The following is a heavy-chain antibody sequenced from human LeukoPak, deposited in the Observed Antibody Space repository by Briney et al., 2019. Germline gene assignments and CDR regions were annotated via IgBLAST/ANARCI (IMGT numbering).Heavy chain of an antibody. V-gene: IGHV1-69*13. CDR2: TIPIFDTA. Sequence: SVKVSCKASGGTISSYAISWVRQAPGQGYEWMGGTIPIFDTAHYAQKFQGRVTITADESTSVAYMELRSLRSEDTAVYYCARGGIAAAGIINNHDAFDIWGQGTMVTVSS. J-gene: IGHJ3*02. CDR3: ARGGIAAAGIINNHDAFDI. D-gene: IGHD6-13*01. CDR1: GGTISSYA.